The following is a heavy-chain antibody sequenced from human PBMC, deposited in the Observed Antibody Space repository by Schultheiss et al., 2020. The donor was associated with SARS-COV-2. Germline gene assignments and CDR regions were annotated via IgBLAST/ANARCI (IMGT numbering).Heavy chain of an antibody. V-gene: IGHV3-23*01. CDR1: GFSFSDYY. D-gene: IGHD2-2*02. CDR2: ISGSGGST. CDR3: AKSYCSSTSCYTAFAESHYYYYYGMDV. Sequence: GESLKISFAASGFSFSDYYMSWLRQAPGKGLEWVSAISGSGGSTYYADSVKGLFTISRDNSKNTLYLQMNSLRAEDTAVYYCAKSYCSSTSCYTAFAESHYYYYYGMDVWGQGTTVTVSS. J-gene: IGHJ6*02.